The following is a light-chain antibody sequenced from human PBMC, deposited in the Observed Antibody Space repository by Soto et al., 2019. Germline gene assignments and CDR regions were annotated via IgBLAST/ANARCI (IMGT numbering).Light chain of an antibody. CDR1: QSVSSN. Sequence: IVMTQSPATLSVSPGERATLSCRASQSVSSNLAWYQQKPGQAPRLLVHGASARASGVPARFSGSGSETDFTLTISSLQSEDFAVYYCQQYTDSLITFGPGTKVDIK. CDR2: GAS. V-gene: IGKV3-15*01. J-gene: IGKJ3*01. CDR3: QQYTDSLIT.